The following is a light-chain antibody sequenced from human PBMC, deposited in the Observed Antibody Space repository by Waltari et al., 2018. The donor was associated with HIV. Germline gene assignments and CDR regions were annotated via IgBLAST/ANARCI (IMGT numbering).Light chain of an antibody. CDR3: SSYAGSKNRVV. CDR2: DVS. J-gene: IGLJ2*01. CDR1: SSDVGGYEL. V-gene: IGLV2-8*01. Sequence: QSALTQSPSASGSPGQAVTISCTGTSSDVGGYELVSWYRQYPGEAPKLMIEDVSKRPSGVPDRFSVAKSGNTASLTVAGLQAEDEATYYCSSYAGSKNRVVFGGGTFLTVL.